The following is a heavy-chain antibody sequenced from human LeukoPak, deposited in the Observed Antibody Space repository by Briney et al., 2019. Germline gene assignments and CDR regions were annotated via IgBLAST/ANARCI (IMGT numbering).Heavy chain of an antibody. V-gene: IGHV4-59*08. CDR1: GGSISSYY. Sequence: SETLSLTCTVSGGSISSYYWSWIRQPPGKGLEWIGYIYYSGSTNYNPSLKSRVTISVDTSKNQFSLKLSSVTAADTAVYYCARQREGLDSSSWYNAFDIWGQGTMVTVSS. D-gene: IGHD6-13*01. CDR2: IYYSGST. CDR3: ARQREGLDSSSWYNAFDI. J-gene: IGHJ3*02.